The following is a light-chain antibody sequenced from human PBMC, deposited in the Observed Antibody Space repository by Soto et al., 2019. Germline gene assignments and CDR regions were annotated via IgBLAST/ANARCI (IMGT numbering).Light chain of an antibody. Sequence: DLQLTQSPSFLSASVGDRVTITCRASQGISSYLAWYQQKPGNAPKLLIYTASTLQSGVPSRFSGSGSGTEFTLTISSLQPEDFATYYCQQLDSYPLTFGPGTKVDIK. CDR1: QGISSY. V-gene: IGKV1-9*01. J-gene: IGKJ3*01. CDR3: QQLDSYPLT. CDR2: TAS.